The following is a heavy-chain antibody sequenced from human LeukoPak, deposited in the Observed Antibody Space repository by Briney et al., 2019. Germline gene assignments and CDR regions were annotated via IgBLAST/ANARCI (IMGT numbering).Heavy chain of an antibody. V-gene: IGHV1-24*01. J-gene: IGHJ4*02. CDR1: GYTLTELS. CDR2: FDPEGGET. Sequence: APVKVSCKVSGYTLTELSMHWVRQAPGKGLEWMGGFDPEGGETIYAQKFQGRVTMTEDTSTDTAYMELSSLRSEDTAVYYCATVGVLWFREGYFDYWGQGTLVTVSP. CDR3: ATVGVLWFREGYFDY. D-gene: IGHD3-10*01.